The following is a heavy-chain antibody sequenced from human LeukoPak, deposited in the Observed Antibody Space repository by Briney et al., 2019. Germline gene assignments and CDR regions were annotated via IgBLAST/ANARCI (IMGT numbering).Heavy chain of an antibody. CDR1: GFTFSSYA. Sequence: GGSLRLSCSASGFTFSSYAMSWVRQAPGKGLELVSAISGSGGSTYYADSVNGRFTISRDNSKNTLYLQMNSLRAEDTAVYYCAKDRSLWGWAPQIFYYFDYCGRGTLVIVSS. D-gene: IGHD6-19*01. CDR3: AKDRSLWGWAPQIFYYFDY. V-gene: IGHV3-23*01. J-gene: IGHJ4*02. CDR2: ISGSGGST.